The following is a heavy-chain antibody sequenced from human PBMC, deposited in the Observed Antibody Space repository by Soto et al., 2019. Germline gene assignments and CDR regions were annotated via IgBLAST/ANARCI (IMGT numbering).Heavy chain of an antibody. J-gene: IGHJ6*02. CDR2: ISSSSSYI. D-gene: IGHD3-3*01. Sequence: EVQLVESGGGLIQPGGSLRLSCAASGFTVSSNYMNWVRQAPGKGLEWVSSISSSSSYIYYADSVKGRFTISRDNAKNSLYLQMNSLRAEDTAVYYCASFFGVVTDYYYYGMDVWGQGTTVTVSS. CDR3: ASFFGVVTDYYYYGMDV. V-gene: IGHV3-21*01. CDR1: GFTVSSNY.